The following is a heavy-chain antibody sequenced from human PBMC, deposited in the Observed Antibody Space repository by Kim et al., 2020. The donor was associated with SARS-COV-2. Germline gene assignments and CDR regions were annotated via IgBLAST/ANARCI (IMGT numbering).Heavy chain of an antibody. V-gene: IGHV3-30*18. CDR3: AKGSYCTGGVCSTDAFDI. D-gene: IGHD2-8*02. Sequence: GGSLRLSCAASGFTFSSYGMHWVRQAPGKGLEWVAVISYDGSNKYYADSVKGRFTISRDNSKNTLYLQMNSLRAEDTAVYYCAKGSYCTGGVCSTDAFDIWGQGTMVTVSS. J-gene: IGHJ3*02. CDR1: GFTFSSYG. CDR2: ISYDGSNK.